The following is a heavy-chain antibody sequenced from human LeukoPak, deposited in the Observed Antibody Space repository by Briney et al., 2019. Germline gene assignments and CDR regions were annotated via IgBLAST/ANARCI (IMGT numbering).Heavy chain of an antibody. D-gene: IGHD6-13*01. Sequence: SQTLPLTWAVDGVSFRGDDWSWIRKPPGKGLEWIGEINHSGSTNYNPSLKSRVTISVDTSKNQFSLKLSSVTAADTAVYYCARGRFAAAPFGYWGQGTLVTVSS. CDR2: INHSGST. CDR3: ARGRFAAAPFGY. V-gene: IGHV4-34*01. CDR1: GVSFRGDD. J-gene: IGHJ4*02.